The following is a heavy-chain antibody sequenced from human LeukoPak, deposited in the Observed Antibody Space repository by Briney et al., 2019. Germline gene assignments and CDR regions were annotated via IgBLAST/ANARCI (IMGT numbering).Heavy chain of an antibody. D-gene: IGHD5-12*01. Sequence: SVTVSCKASGGTFSSYTISWVRQAPGQGLEWMGGIIPIFGTTNYAQEFQGRVTITADDSTSTAYMELSSLRSEDTAVYYCARSVGYSGYGIDYWGQGTLVTVSS. V-gene: IGHV1-69*13. J-gene: IGHJ4*02. CDR2: IIPIFGTT. CDR3: ARSVGYSGYGIDY. CDR1: GGTFSSYT.